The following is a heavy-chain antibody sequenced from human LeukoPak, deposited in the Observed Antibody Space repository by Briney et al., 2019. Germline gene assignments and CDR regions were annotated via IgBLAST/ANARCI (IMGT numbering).Heavy chain of an antibody. D-gene: IGHD6-25*01. CDR2: ISGSGVST. J-gene: IGHJ4*02. V-gene: IGHV3-23*01. CDR1: GFTFSSYA. Sequence: AGGSLRLSCAASGFTFSSYAMSWVRQAPGKGLEWVSGISGSGVSTYYADSVKGRFTISRDNSKNTLYLQMNSLRAEDTAVYYCAKLQRPSDYWGQGTLVTVSS. CDR3: AKLQRPSDY.